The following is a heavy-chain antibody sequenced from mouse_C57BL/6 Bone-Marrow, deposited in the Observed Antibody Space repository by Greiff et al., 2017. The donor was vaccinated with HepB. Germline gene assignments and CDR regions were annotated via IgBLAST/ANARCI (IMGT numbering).Heavy chain of an antibody. Sequence: QVQLKESGAELARPGASVKLSCKASGYTFTSYGISWVKQRTGQGLEWIGEIYPRSGNTYYNEKFKGKATLTADKSSRTAYMELRSLTSEDSAVYFGARSAPFAYWGQGTLVTVSA. CDR3: ARSAPFAY. J-gene: IGHJ3*01. V-gene: IGHV1-81*01. CDR2: IYPRSGNT. CDR1: GYTFTSYG.